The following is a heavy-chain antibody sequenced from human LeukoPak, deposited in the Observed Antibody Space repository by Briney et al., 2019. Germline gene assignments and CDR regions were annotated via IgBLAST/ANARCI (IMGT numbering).Heavy chain of an antibody. CDR3: ARRPYYYDSNLFDY. D-gene: IGHD3-22*01. CDR2: ISSSSTI. CDR1: GFTFSSYS. J-gene: IGHJ4*02. Sequence: GGSLRLSCAASGFTFSSYSMNWVRQAPGKGLEWVSYISSSSTIYYADSVKGRFTISRDNAKNSLYLQMNSLRDEDTAVYYCARRPYYYDSNLFDYWGQGTLVTVSS. V-gene: IGHV3-48*02.